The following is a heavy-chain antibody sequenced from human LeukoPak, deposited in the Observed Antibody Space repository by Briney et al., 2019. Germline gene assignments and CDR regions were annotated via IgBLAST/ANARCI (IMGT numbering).Heavy chain of an antibody. D-gene: IGHD3-10*01. CDR3: ARDRGFFLFDY. CDR1: GFTFGNHW. CDR2: IKEDGSET. J-gene: IGHJ4*02. Sequence: PGGSLRLSCAASGFTFGNHWMTWVRQAPGKGLEWLAHIKEDGSETAYVDSVRGRFTISRDNAKNSLYLQMSSLRDEDTAVCYCARDRGFFLFDYWGQGTLVSVSS. V-gene: IGHV3-7*01.